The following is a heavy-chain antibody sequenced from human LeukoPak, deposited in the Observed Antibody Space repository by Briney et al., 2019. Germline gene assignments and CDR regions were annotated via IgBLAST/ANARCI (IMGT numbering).Heavy chain of an antibody. CDR1: GFTFSSYA. D-gene: IGHD6-6*01. Sequence: GGSLRLSCAASGFTFSSYAMSWVRQAPGKGLEWVSAISSSSSTIYYADSVKGRFTISRDNAKNSLYLQMNSLRDEDTAVYYCAREYSSSSGRAFDIWGQGTMVTVSS. J-gene: IGHJ3*02. V-gene: IGHV3-48*02. CDR2: ISSSSSTI. CDR3: AREYSSSSGRAFDI.